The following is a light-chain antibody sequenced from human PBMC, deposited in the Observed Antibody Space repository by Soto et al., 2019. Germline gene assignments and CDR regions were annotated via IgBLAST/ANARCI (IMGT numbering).Light chain of an antibody. CDR3: MQNRQLPST. V-gene: IGKV2D-29*01. Sequence: DIAMTQIPLSLSVTPGQPAAISCKSSQSLLNSDGKTYLHWFLQKPGQPPQLLITGVSTRFSGVADRFSGSGSGTDFTLKISRVEAEDVGVYFCMQNRQLPSTFGQGTKLEIK. CDR1: QSLLNSDGKTY. J-gene: IGKJ2*01. CDR2: GVS.